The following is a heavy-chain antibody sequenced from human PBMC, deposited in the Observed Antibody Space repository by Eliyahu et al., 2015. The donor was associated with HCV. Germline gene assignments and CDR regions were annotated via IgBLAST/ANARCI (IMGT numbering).Heavy chain of an antibody. D-gene: IGHD3-10*01. J-gene: IGHJ4*02. V-gene: IGHV3-15*01. CDR3: TTLGLTGFWAFDY. CDR2: IKSKSDGGTT. Sequence: EVQLVESGGGLVKPGGSLRLSCAASGFXFRNVWMSWVRQAPGKGLQWVGHIKSKSDGGTTDYPAPVKGRFTISRDDSTDTLYLQMNGLKTEDTAVYYCTTLGLTGFWAFDYWGQGTLVTVSS. CDR1: GFXFRNVW.